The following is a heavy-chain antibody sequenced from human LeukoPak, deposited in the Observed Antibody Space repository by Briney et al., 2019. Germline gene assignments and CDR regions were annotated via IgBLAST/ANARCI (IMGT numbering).Heavy chain of an antibody. CDR3: ARDKAGIAARGFDY. V-gene: IGHV1-2*02. J-gene: IGHJ4*02. D-gene: IGHD6-6*01. CDR2: INPNSGGT. Sequence: ASVKVSCKASGYTFTGYYMHWVRQAPGQGLEWMGWINPNSGGTNYAQKFQGRVTMTRDTSISTAYMELSRLRSDDTAVYYCARDKAGIAARGFDYWGQGTLVTVSS. CDR1: GYTFTGYY.